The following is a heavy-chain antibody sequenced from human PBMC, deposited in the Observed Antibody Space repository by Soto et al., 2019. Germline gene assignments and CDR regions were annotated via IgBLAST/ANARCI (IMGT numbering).Heavy chain of an antibody. V-gene: IGHV4-30-2*01. CDR3: AREWLVGVFDY. CDR1: SDTISTGGYS. J-gene: IGHJ4*02. Sequence: KPSETLSLTCGVSSDTISTGGYSWAWIRQPPGKALEWIGHTYHSGNPYYNPSLKSRVTISVDRSKNQFSLKLSSVTAADTAVYYCAREWLVGVFDYWGQGTLVTVSS. CDR2: TYHSGNP. D-gene: IGHD6-19*01.